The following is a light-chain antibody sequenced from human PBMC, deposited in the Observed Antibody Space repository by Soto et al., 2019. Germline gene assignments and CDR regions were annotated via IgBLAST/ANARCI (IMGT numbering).Light chain of an antibody. J-gene: IGKJ2*01. V-gene: IGKV3-15*01. CDR2: GAS. Sequence: EIVMTQSPDTLSVSPGERATLSCRASQSVSSNLAWYQQKPGQAPRLLIFGASTRATGIPARFRGSGSGTEFTLTISSLQSEDFAVYHCQQYNNWPYTFGQGTTLEIK. CDR1: QSVSSN. CDR3: QQYNNWPYT.